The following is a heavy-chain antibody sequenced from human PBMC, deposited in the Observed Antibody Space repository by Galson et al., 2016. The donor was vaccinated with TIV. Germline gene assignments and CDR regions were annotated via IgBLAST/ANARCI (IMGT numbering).Heavy chain of an antibody. CDR2: LDWDDDK. CDR3: ARTRSAAAGGLDF. J-gene: IGHJ4*02. CDR1: GFSLGTSGMC. Sequence: PALVTPTQTLTLTCTFSGFSLGTSGMCVSWVRQPPGKALEWLARLDWDDDKYYSTSLKTRLTISKDTSKNKVVLMVTDVDPMDTATYFCARTRSAAAGGLDFWGQGTLVTVSS. D-gene: IGHD6-25*01. V-gene: IGHV2-70*11.